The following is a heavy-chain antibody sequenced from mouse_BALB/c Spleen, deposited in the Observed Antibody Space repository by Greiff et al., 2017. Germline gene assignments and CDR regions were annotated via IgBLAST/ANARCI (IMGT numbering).Heavy chain of an antibody. V-gene: IGHV3-1*02. CDR1: GYSITSGYS. CDR2: IHYSGST. J-gene: IGHJ4*01. D-gene: IGHD2-2*01. Sequence: VQLKESGPDLVKPSQSLSLTCTVTGYSITSGYSWHWIRQFPGNKLEWMGYIHYSGSTNYNPSLKSRISITRDTSKNQFFLQLNSVTPEDTATYYCASYYGYDGAMDYWGQGTSVTVSS. CDR3: ASYYGYDGAMDY.